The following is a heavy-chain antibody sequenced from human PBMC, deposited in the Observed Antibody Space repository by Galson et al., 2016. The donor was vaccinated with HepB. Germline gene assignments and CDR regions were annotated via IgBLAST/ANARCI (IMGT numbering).Heavy chain of an antibody. Sequence: SLRLSCAASGFILGSYTMSWVRQAPGKGLEWVASISSSSSSKNYADSVKGRFTVSRDNAQSSLFLQMNSLRGDDTAVYYCARDPRTLIAGADPDHWGRGTLVIVSS. CDR1: GFILGSYT. V-gene: IGHV3-21*01. J-gene: IGHJ5*02. CDR2: ISSSSSSK. D-gene: IGHD6-13*01. CDR3: ARDPRTLIAGADPDH.